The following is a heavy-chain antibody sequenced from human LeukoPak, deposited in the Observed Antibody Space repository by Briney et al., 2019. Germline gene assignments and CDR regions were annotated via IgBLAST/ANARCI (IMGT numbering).Heavy chain of an antibody. D-gene: IGHD3-10*01. Sequence: ASVKVSCKASGYTFTGYYMHWVRQAPGQGLEWTGWINPNSGGTNYAQKFQGRVTMTRDTSISTAYMELSRLRSDDTAVYYCPRDGSGSYPKKRAFDIWGQGTMVTVSS. V-gene: IGHV1-2*02. CDR1: GYTFTGYY. J-gene: IGHJ3*02. CDR3: PRDGSGSYPKKRAFDI. CDR2: INPNSGGT.